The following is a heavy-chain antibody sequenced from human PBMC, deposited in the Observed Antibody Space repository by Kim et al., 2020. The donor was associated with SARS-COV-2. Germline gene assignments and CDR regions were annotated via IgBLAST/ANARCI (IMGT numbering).Heavy chain of an antibody. D-gene: IGHD1-20*01. CDR2: IWSEGSNE. CDR3: ARDGIIGFNDAFDI. J-gene: IGHJ3*02. Sequence: GGSLRLSCAASGFTFSRYGMHWVRQAPGKGLEWVAVIWSEGSNENYGDSVKGRFTISRDNSKNTLYLDMNNLRAEDTAVYYCARDGIIGFNDAFDIWGQG. CDR1: GFTFSRYG. V-gene: IGHV3-33*01.